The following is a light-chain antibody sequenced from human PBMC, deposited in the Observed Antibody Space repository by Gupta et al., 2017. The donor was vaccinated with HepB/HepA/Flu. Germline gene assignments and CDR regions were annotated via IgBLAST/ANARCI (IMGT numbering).Light chain of an antibody. Sequence: QSVLTQPPSASGTPGQRVTISCSGSSSNIGSNYVHWYQQRPGTAHKLLIYGNNQRSSGVPDRFSGSKSVTSASLAIGGRRSEDEADYYCATWIDSRALFGGGTKLSVL. V-gene: IGLV1-47*01. CDR3: ATWIDSRAL. CDR2: GNN. CDR1: SSNIGSNY. J-gene: IGLJ2*01.